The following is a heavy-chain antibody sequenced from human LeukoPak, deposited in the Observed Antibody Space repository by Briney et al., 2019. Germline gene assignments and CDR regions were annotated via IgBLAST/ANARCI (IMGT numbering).Heavy chain of an antibody. CDR1: GYTYTTDG. CDR2: IDTYSGKT. Sequence: ASVTVSCKASGYTYTTDGISWVRQAPGQGLEWMGWIDTYSGKTNYAQKFQGRVTMTSDTSTSTAYMELRSLRSDDTAVYYCARDRGIAEADSFDPWGQRTLVTVSS. V-gene: IGHV1-18*01. D-gene: IGHD6-13*01. CDR3: ARDRGIAEADSFDP. J-gene: IGHJ5*02.